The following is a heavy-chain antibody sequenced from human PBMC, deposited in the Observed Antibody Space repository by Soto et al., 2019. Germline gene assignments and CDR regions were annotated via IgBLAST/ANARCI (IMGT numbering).Heavy chain of an antibody. V-gene: IGHV5-51*01. CDR3: ARAGDPGWFDP. Sequence: DSLKISGKGSGYSFTSYWIGLVRQMRGKGLEWMGIICPGDSDTRYSPSFQGQVTISADKSISTAYLQWSSLKASDTAMYYCARAGDPGWFDPWGPEALVTVST. J-gene: IGHJ5*02. CDR2: ICPGDSDT. D-gene: IGHD7-27*01. CDR1: GYSFTSYW.